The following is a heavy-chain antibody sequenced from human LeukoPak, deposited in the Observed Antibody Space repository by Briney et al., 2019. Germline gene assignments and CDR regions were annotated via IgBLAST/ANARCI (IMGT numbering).Heavy chain of an antibody. Sequence: GGSLRLSCAASGFTFSNYGMHWVRQAPGKGLEWVAVIWYDGSNKYHTDSVKGRFTISRDNSKNTLYLQMNSLRAEDTAVYYCARDPSHYYSDYWGQGTLVTVSS. CDR3: ARDPSHYYSDY. CDR2: IWYDGSNK. J-gene: IGHJ4*02. CDR1: GFTFSNYG. V-gene: IGHV3-33*01.